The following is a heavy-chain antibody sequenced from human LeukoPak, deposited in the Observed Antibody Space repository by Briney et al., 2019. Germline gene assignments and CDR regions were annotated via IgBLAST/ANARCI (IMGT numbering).Heavy chain of an antibody. D-gene: IGHD5-18*01. J-gene: IGHJ6*03. V-gene: IGHV3-23*01. CDR2: IRGSGDKA. CDR3: AKDRSFSHGPPGYYYMDV. Sequence: GGSLRLSCAASGFTFLNYAMNWVRQAPGKGMEWVSAIRGSGDKAYYADSVKGRFTISRDNLVYLQMNSLRVEDTALYCCAKDRSFSHGPPGYYYMDVWGKGTTVIVS. CDR1: GFTFLNYA.